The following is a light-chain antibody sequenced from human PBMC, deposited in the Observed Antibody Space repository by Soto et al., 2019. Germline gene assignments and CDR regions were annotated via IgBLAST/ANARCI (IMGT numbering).Light chain of an antibody. Sequence: DIVVTQSPSILSVPHGERATLSCRASQSVETFLAWFQHKAGQAPRLLIFGASTRAAGVPARFSGGGSGTEFTLTIDSLRSEDFAVYYCQQYNKWPRTFGQGTKVDI. CDR1: QSVETF. CDR2: GAS. CDR3: QQYNKWPRT. V-gene: IGKV3-15*01. J-gene: IGKJ1*01.